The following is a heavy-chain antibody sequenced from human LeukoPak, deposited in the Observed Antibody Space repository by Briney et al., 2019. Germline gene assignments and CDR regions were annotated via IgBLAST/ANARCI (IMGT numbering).Heavy chain of an antibody. CDR2: ISYDGSNK. CDR3: AKFYSSGWYGYYFDY. J-gene: IGHJ4*02. D-gene: IGHD6-19*01. V-gene: IGHV3-30*18. CDR1: GFTFSSYG. Sequence: GRSLRLSCAASGFTFSSYGMHWVRQAPGKGLEWVAVISYDGSNKYYADSVKGRFTISRDNSKNTLYLQMNSLRAEDTAVYYCAKFYSSGWYGYYFDYWGQGTLVTVSS.